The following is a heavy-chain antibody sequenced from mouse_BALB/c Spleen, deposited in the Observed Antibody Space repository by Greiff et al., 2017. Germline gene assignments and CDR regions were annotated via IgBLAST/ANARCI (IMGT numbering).Heavy chain of an antibody. CDR1: GYSITSDYA. J-gene: IGHJ2*01. CDR3: ARDGTVVADY. V-gene: IGHV3-2*02. Sequence: EVQLVESGPGLVKPSQSLSLTCTVTGYSITSDYAWNWIRQFPGNKLEWMGYISYSGSTSYNPSLKSRISITRDTSKNQFFLQLNSVTTEDTATYYCARDGTVVADYWGQGTTLTVSS. CDR2: ISYSGST. D-gene: IGHD1-1*01.